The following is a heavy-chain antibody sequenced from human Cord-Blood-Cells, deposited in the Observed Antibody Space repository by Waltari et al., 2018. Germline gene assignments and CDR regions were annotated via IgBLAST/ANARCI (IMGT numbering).Heavy chain of an antibody. D-gene: IGHD6-6*01. CDR2: IKQDGSEK. CDR3: ARETVRYSSSYYFDY. J-gene: IGHJ4*02. CDR1: GFTFSSYW. Sequence: EVQLVESGGGLVQPGGSLRLSCTASGFTFSSYWMSLVRQAPGKGLEWVANIKQDGSEKYYVDSVKGRFTISRDNAKNSLYLQMNSLRAEDTAVYYCARETVRYSSSYYFDYWGQGTLVTVSS. V-gene: IGHV3-7*01.